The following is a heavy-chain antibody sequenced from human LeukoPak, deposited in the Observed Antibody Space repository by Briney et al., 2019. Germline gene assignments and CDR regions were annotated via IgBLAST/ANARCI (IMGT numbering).Heavy chain of an antibody. Sequence: SETLSLTCTVSDGSFSSSSDSWGWIRQPPGKGLEWIGSIDYSGTTYHNPSLKSRVTMAVDASKNQFSLRLSSVSAADTAVYYCARDSPEGTYAFDSWGQGILVTVSS. J-gene: IGHJ4*02. CDR2: IDYSGTT. CDR3: ARDSPEGTYAFDS. V-gene: IGHV4-39*07. D-gene: IGHD3-16*01. CDR1: DGSFSSSSDS.